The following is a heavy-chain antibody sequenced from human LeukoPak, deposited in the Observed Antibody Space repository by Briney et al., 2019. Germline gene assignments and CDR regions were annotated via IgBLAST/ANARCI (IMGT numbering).Heavy chain of an antibody. CDR2: ISTTGSSI. CDR1: GFTFSSYE. CDR3: AELGITMIGGV. D-gene: IGHD3-10*02. J-gene: IGHJ6*04. V-gene: IGHV3-48*03. Sequence: GGSLRLSCAASGFTFSSYEMNWVRQAPGKGLEWVSYISTTGSSIYYADSVKGRFTISRDNVKNLLYLQMNSLRAEDTAVYYCAELGITMIGGVRGKGTTVTISS.